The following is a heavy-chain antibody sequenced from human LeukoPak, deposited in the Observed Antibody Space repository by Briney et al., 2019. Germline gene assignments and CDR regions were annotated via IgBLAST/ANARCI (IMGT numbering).Heavy chain of an antibody. J-gene: IGHJ4*02. CDR2: IYYSGST. CDR3: ARGKPLAYLGFDY. CDR1: GGSISSGDYY. Sequence: PSQTLSLTCTVSGGSISSGDYYWSWLRQPPGKGLEWIGYIYYSGSTYYNPSLKSRVTISVDTSKNQFSLKLSSVTAADTAVYYCARGKPLAYLGFDYWGQGTLVTVSS. V-gene: IGHV4-30-4*01. D-gene: IGHD3-10*01.